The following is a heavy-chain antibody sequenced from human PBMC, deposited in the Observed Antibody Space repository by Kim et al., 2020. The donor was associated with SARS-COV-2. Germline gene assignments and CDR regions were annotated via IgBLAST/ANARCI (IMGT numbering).Heavy chain of an antibody. Sequence: VNGRFTISRDNTKNTLYLQMTSVSAENTAVYYCAKDRTPYYYGSGTPFDYWGQGTLVTVSS. V-gene: IGHV3-23*01. D-gene: IGHD3-10*01. CDR3: AKDRTPYYYGSGTPFDY. J-gene: IGHJ4*02.